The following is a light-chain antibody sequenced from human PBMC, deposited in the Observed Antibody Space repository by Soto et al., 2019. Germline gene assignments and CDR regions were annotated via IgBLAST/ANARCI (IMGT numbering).Light chain of an antibody. Sequence: EIVLTQSPATLSLSPGERATLSCRASQSVASSLAWYQQKPGQAPRLLIYDASNRATGIPARFSGSGSGTAFTLTISSLEPEDFAVYYCQQRRNWPPRLTFGPGTKVDIK. J-gene: IGKJ3*01. V-gene: IGKV3-11*01. CDR2: DAS. CDR3: QQRRNWPPRLT. CDR1: QSVASS.